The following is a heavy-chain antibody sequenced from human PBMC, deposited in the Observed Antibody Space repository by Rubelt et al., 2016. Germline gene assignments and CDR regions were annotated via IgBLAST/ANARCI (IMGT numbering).Heavy chain of an antibody. CDR2: WYDGSNK. D-gene: IGHD4-23*01. Sequence: WYDGSNKYYADSVKGRFTISRDDSKNTLYLQMNSLRAEDTAVYYCARGKRLRWHPSYYGMDVWGQGTTVTVSS. CDR3: ARGKRLRWHPSYYGMDV. J-gene: IGHJ6*02. V-gene: IGHV3-33*01.